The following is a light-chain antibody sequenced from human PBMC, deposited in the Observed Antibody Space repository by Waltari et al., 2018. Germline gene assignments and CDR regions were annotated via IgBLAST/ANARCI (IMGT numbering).Light chain of an antibody. J-gene: IGLJ3*02. CDR3: ASWDDSLTGLL. V-gene: IGLV1-36*01. CDR2: SND. Sequence: QSVLTQPPSASEAARNSVSISCSGSSSNIGSNGVSWYQQVPGMAPKLLISSNDQRASGVSDRFSGSKSGTSASLAISGLQTEDEADYYCASWDDSLTGLLFGGGTRLTVL. CDR1: SSNIGSNG.